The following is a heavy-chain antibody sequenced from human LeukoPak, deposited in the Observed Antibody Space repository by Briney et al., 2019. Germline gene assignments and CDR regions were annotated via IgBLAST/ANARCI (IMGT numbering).Heavy chain of an antibody. D-gene: IGHD3-16*01. CDR3: ARDTRAGDYGFDP. Sequence: SETLSLTCTVSGYSISSGYYWGWIRQPPGKGLEWIGTIYHSGSTYYNPSLKSRVTISVDTSKNQFSLKLSSVTAADTAVYYCARDTRAGDYGFDPWGQGTLVTVSS. CDR1: GYSISSGYY. J-gene: IGHJ5*02. V-gene: IGHV4-38-2*02. CDR2: IYHSGST.